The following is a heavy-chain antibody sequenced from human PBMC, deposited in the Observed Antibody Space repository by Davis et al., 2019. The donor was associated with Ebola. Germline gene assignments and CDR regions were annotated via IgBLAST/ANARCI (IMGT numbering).Heavy chain of an antibody. CDR3: ARVVDEDYYYGMDV. D-gene: IGHD2-2*01. Sequence: SETLSLTCAVYGGSFSGYYWSWIRQPPGKGLEWIGEINHSGSTNYNPSLKSRVTISVDTSKNQFSLKLSSVTAADTAVYYCARVVDEDYYYGMDVWDKGTTVTVSS. CDR2: INHSGST. CDR1: GGSFSGYY. V-gene: IGHV4-34*01. J-gene: IGHJ6*04.